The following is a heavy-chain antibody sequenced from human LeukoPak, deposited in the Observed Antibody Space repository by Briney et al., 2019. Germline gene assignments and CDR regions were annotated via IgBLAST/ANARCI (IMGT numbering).Heavy chain of an antibody. CDR1: GGSISSGNYY. J-gene: IGHJ4*02. V-gene: IGHV4-30-4*08. Sequence: PSETLSLTCTVSGGSISSGNYYWSWIRQHPGKGLEWIGYIYYSGSTYYNPSLRSRVTISVDTSKNQFSLKLSSVTAADTAVYYCARDLLNEGNHLDYWGQGTLVTVSS. CDR3: ARDLLNEGNHLDY. CDR2: IYYSGST. D-gene: IGHD4-23*01.